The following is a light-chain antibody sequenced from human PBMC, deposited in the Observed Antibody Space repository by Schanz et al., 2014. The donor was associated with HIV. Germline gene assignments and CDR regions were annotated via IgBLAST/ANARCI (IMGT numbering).Light chain of an antibody. CDR3: HHYGDSRGT. CDR1: QSVSSY. V-gene: IGKV3-11*01. CDR2: DAS. Sequence: EIVLTQSPATLSLSPGERATLSCRASQSVSSYLAWYQQKPGQAPRLLIYDASNRATGIPARFSGSGSGTDFTLTISRLEPDDFAVYYCHHYGDSRGTFGGGTKVEIK. J-gene: IGKJ4*02.